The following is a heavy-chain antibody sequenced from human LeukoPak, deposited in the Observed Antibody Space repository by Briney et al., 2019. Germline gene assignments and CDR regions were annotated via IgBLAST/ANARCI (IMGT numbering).Heavy chain of an antibody. J-gene: IGHJ4*02. D-gene: IGHD3-16*01. CDR1: GDSVSSNSVA. CDR3: ARDGCCGGSGGYFDY. CDR2: TYYRSKWYS. Sequence: SQTLSLTCAISGDSVSSNSVARNWIRQSPSRGLEWLGRTYYRSKWYSDYAVSVKRRITINPDTSKNQFSLQLNSVTPEDTAVYYCARDGCCGGSGGYFDYWGQGAVVTVSP. V-gene: IGHV6-1*01.